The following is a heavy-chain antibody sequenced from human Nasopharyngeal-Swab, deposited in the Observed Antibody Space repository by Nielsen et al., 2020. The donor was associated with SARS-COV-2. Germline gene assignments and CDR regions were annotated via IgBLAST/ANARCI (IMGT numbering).Heavy chain of an antibody. J-gene: IGHJ4*01. Sequence: YSGSTYYNPSLKIRVTISVDTSKNQFSLKLSSVTAVDTAVYYCARQLTSITIFGVVTRAFD. CDR2: YSGST. D-gene: IGHD3-3*01. CDR3: ARQLTSITIFGVVTRAFD. V-gene: IGHV4-39*01.